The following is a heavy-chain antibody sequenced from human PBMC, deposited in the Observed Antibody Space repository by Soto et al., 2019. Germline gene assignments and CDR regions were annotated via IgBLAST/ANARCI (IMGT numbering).Heavy chain of an antibody. Sequence: SETLSLTCTVSGGSISSYYWSWIRKPPGKGLEWIGYIYYSGSTNYNPSLKSRVTISVDTSKNQFSLKLSSVTAADTAVYYCARDNSNNPYYYYGMDVWGQGTTVTVSS. CDR3: ARDNSNNPYYYYGMDV. V-gene: IGHV4-59*01. D-gene: IGHD4-4*01. J-gene: IGHJ6*02. CDR2: IYYSGST. CDR1: GGSISSYY.